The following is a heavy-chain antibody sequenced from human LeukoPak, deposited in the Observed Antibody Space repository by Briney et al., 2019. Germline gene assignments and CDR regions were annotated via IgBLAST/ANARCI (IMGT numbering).Heavy chain of an antibody. CDR3: ARGRRYYYDSSGYFF. Sequence: SETLSLTCAVYGGSFSGYYWSWIRQPPGKGLEWIGEINHSGSTIYNPSLKSRDTISVDTSKNQFSLKLSSVTAADTAVYYCARGRRYYYDSSGYFFWGQGTLVTVSS. CDR2: INHSGST. CDR1: GGSFSGYY. J-gene: IGHJ4*02. D-gene: IGHD3-22*01. V-gene: IGHV4-34*01.